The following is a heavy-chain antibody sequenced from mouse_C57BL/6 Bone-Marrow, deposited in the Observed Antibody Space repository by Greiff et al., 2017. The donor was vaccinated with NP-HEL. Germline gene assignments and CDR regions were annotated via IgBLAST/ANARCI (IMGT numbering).Heavy chain of an antibody. V-gene: IGHV5-17*01. CDR2: ISSGSSTI. D-gene: IGHD1-1*01. J-gene: IGHJ2*01. CDR3: ARLYYYGSSYDFDY. CDR1: GFTFSDYG. Sequence: EVQGVESGGGLVKPGGSLKLSCAASGFTFSDYGMHWVRQAPEKGLEWVAYISSGSSTIYYADTVKGRFTISRDNAKNTLFLQMTSLRSEDTAMYYCARLYYYGSSYDFDYWGQGTTLTVSS.